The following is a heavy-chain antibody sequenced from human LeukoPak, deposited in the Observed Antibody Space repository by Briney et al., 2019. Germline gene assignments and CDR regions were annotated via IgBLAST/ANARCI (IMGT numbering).Heavy chain of an antibody. Sequence: ASVKVSCKVSGYTLTELSMHWVRQAPGKGLEWMGGFDPEDGETIYAQKFQGRVTMTEDTSTDTAYMELSSLRSEDTAVYYCATRIAAAGIDYFDYWGQGTLVTVSS. CDR3: ATRIAAAGIDYFDY. J-gene: IGHJ4*02. D-gene: IGHD6-13*01. V-gene: IGHV1-24*01. CDR2: FDPEDGET. CDR1: GYTLTELS.